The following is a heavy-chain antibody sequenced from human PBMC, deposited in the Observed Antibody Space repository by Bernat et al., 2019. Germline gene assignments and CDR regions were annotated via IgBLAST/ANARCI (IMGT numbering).Heavy chain of an antibody. D-gene: IGHD5-24*01. Sequence: QMQLVQSGPEVKKPGTSVKVSCKASGFIFSSSAVQWVRQARGQRLEWIGWIVVGSGNTNYAQKFQKKFTITRKMSQRQAYMRLSSLSSGNPAVYYWPPDPGLQSNCWGKGTLATVSS. CDR2: IVVGSGNT. CDR1: GFIFSSSA. J-gene: IGHJ4*02. V-gene: IGHV1-58*01. CDR3: PPDPGLQSNC.